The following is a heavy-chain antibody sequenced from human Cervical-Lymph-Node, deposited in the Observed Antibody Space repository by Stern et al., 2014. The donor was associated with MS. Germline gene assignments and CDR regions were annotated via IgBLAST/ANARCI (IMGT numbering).Heavy chain of an antibody. CDR1: GAPINSGGYY. CDR3: ASTSQEYFHH. D-gene: IGHD2/OR15-2a*01. Sequence: DQLVESGPGLVKHSQTLSLTCTVSGAPINSGGYYWSWIRQHPGKGLEWIGYTYYTESIYYNPSLKSRVTISKDTSKNQFSLKLNSVTAADTAVYYCASTSQEYFHHWGQGTLVTVSS. V-gene: IGHV4-31*03. CDR2: TYYTESI. J-gene: IGHJ1*01.